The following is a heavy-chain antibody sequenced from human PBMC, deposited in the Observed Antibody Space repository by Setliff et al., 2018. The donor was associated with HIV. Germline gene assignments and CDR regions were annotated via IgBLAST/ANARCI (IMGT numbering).Heavy chain of an antibody. Sequence: PSETLSLTCTVTGGSMSTYYWSWIRQPPGKGLEWIGYIYTSGSTNYNPSLRSRVTISVDTSKNHFSLKLTSVTAADTAVYYCARHITGGLAAPVWFDPWGQGTLVTVSS. J-gene: IGHJ5*02. V-gene: IGHV4-59*08. CDR2: IYTSGST. CDR1: GGSMSTYY. CDR3: ARHITGGLAAPVWFDP. D-gene: IGHD6-13*01.